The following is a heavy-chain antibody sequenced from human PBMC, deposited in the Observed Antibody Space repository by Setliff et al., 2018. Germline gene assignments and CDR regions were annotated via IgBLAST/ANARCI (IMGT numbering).Heavy chain of an antibody. V-gene: IGHV1-69*13. CDR3: ARANYYDSSGHSVYGMGV. Sequence: RASVKVSCKASGGSFSTYAISWARQAPGQGLEWMGVIIPIFGTTNNAQKFQGRVTITADESTSTAYMELSSLRSEDTAVYYCARANYYDSSGHSVYGMGVWGQGTTVTVSS. J-gene: IGHJ6*02. CDR1: GGSFSTYA. D-gene: IGHD3-22*01. CDR2: IIPIFGTT.